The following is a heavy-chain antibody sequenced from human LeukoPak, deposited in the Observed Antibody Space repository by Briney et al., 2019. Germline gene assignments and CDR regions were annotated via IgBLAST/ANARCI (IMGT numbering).Heavy chain of an antibody. V-gene: IGHV4-59*01. CDR2: IYYSGST. Sequence: SETLSLTCTVSGGSISSYYWSWIRQPLGKGLEWIGYIYYSGSTNYNPSLKSRVTISVDTSKNQFSLKLSSVTAADTAVYYCARVSSGWYDFDYWGQGTLVTVSS. CDR3: ARVSSGWYDFDY. J-gene: IGHJ4*02. D-gene: IGHD6-19*01. CDR1: GGSISSYY.